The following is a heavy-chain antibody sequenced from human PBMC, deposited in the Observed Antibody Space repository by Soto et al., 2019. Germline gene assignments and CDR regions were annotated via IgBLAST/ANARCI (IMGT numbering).Heavy chain of an antibody. CDR1: GGSFSGYY. CDR2: INHSGST. J-gene: IGHJ4*02. Sequence: LSLTCAVYGGSFSGYYWSWIRQPPGKVLELIGEINHSGSTNYNQSLKSRVTISVDTSKNQFSLKLSSVTAADTAVYYCARGRSGGSCYSVFTSCGLTFDYWGQGTLVTVSS. D-gene: IGHD2-15*01. CDR3: ARGRSGGSCYSVFTSCGLTFDY. V-gene: IGHV4-34*01.